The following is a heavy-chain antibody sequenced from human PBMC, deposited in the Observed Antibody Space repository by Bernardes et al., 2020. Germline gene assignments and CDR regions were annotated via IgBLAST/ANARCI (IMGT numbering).Heavy chain of an antibody. CDR3: ARAVRGYCSGGSCSLDYYYYGMDV. CDR1: GFTFSSYD. J-gene: IGHJ6*02. D-gene: IGHD2-15*01. CDR2: IGTAGDT. Sequence: GGSLRLSCAASGFTFSSYDMHWVRQATGKGLEWVSAIGTAGDTYYPGSVKGRFTISRENAKNSLYLQMNSLRAGDTAVYYCARAVRGYCSGGSCSLDYYYYGMDVWGQGTTVTVSS. V-gene: IGHV3-13*01.